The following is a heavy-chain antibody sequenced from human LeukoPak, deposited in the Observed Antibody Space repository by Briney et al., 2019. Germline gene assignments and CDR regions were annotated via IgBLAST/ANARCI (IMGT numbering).Heavy chain of an antibody. CDR2: ISGSGGST. CDR3: AKAQTPFRYFDY. V-gene: IGHV3-23*01. J-gene: IGHJ4*02. CDR1: GFTLSSYG. Sequence: GGSLRLSFAASGFTLSSYGMSWVRQAPGKGLEWVSAISGSGGSTYYADSVKGRFTISRDNSKNTLYLQMNSLRAEDTAVYYCAKAQTPFRYFDYWGQGTLVTVSS.